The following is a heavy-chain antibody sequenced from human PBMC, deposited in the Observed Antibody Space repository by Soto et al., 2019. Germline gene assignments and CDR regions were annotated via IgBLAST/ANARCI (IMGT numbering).Heavy chain of an antibody. CDR1: GGTFSSYA. CDR2: IIPIFGTA. J-gene: IGHJ4*02. D-gene: IGHD6-13*01. CDR3: ARAGYLVESAAAPYYFDS. V-gene: IGHV1-69*13. Sequence: GASVKVSCKASGGTFSSYAISWVRQAPGQGLEWMGGIIPIFGTANYAQKFQGRVTITADESTSTAYMELSSLRSEDTAVYYCARAGYLVESAAAPYYFDSWSQGTLVTVSS.